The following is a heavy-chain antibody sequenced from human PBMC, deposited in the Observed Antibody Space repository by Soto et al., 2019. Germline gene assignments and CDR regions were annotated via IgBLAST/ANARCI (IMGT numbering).Heavy chain of an antibody. CDR1: GFTFSSYS. CDR2: ISSSSSYI. Sequence: EVQLVESGGGLVKPGGSLRLSCAASGFTFSSYSMNWVRQAPGKGLEWVSSISSSSSYIYYADSVKGRFTISRDNAKNSLYLQMNSLRAEDTAVYYCATAVKLLWFGELSRPLDYWGQGTLVTVSS. J-gene: IGHJ4*02. D-gene: IGHD3-10*01. V-gene: IGHV3-21*01. CDR3: ATAVKLLWFGELSRPLDY.